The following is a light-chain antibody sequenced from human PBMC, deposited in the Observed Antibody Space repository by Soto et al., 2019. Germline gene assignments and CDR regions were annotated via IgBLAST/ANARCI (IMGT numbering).Light chain of an antibody. Sequence: DIQMTQSPSTLSASVGDRVTITCRASQSISVWLAWYQQKAGKAPNLLIYKASRLESGVPSRFSGSGSETEFNLTISGLQPGDSAPYYCQQYNSYSPTFGQGTKVEVK. CDR3: QQYNSYSPT. CDR1: QSISVW. V-gene: IGKV1-5*03. CDR2: KAS. J-gene: IGKJ1*01.